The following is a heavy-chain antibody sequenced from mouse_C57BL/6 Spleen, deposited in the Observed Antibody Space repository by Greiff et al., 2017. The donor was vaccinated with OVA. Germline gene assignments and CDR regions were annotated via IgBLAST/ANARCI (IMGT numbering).Heavy chain of an antibody. J-gene: IGHJ4*01. CDR3: ERAYGSSSYYAMDY. V-gene: IGHV1-72*01. CDR2: IDPNSGGT. CDR1: GYTFTSYW. D-gene: IGHD1-1*01. Sequence: QVQLQQSGAELVKPGASVKLSCKASGYTFTSYWMHWVKQRPGRGLEWIGRIDPNSGGTKYNEKFKSKATLTVDKPSSTAYMQLSSLTSEDSAVYYCERAYGSSSYYAMDYWGQGTSVTVSS.